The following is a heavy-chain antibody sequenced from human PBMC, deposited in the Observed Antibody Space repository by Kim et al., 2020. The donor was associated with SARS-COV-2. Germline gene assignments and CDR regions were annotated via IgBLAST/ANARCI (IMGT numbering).Heavy chain of an antibody. D-gene: IGHD3-10*01. CDR2: ISSSSSYI. CDR1: GFTFSSYS. V-gene: IGHV3-21*01. CDR3: ARDGAWSITMVRVPFDY. Sequence: GGSLRLSCAASGFTFSSYSMNWVRQAPGKGLEWVSSISSSSSYIYYADSVKGRFTISRDNAKNSLYLQMNSLRAEDTAVYYCARDGAWSITMVRVPFDYWGQGTLVTVSS. J-gene: IGHJ4*02.